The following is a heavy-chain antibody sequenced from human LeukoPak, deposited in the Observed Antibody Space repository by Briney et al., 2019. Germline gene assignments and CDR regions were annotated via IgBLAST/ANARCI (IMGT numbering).Heavy chain of an antibody. CDR3: ARQIRGSYYLRAFGY. CDR2: INHSGST. D-gene: IGHD1-26*01. J-gene: IGHJ4*02. Sequence: SETLSLTCAVYGGSFSGYYWSWIRQPPGKGLEWIGEINHSGSTNYNPSLKSRVTISVDTSKNQFSLKLSSVTAADTAVYYCARQIRGSYYLRAFGYWGQGTLVTVSS. CDR1: GGSFSGYY. V-gene: IGHV4-34*01.